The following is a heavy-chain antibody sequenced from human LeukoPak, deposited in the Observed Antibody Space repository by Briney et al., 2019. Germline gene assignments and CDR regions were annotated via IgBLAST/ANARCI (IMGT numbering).Heavy chain of an antibody. CDR1: GYTFIGYY. V-gene: IGHV1-2*02. D-gene: IGHD3-10*01. J-gene: IGHJ4*02. Sequence: ASVKVSCKAFGYTFIGYYMHWVRQAPGQGLQWMGWMNPKSGVTNYAQKFQGRVTMTRDTSISTAYMELSGLRYDDTAVYYCARDFMVRGVTTPDYWGQGTLVTVSS. CDR2: MNPKSGVT. CDR3: ARDFMVRGVTTPDY.